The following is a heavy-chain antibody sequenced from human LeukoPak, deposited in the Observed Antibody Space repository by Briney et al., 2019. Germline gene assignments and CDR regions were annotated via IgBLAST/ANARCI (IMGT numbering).Heavy chain of an antibody. V-gene: IGHV3-23*01. J-gene: IGHJ4*02. CDR2: ISGSGGST. Sequence: GGSLRLSCAASGFIFSNYAMSWVRQAPGKGLEWVSAISGSGGSTYYADSVKGRFTISRDNSKNTLYLQMNSLRAEDTAVYYCARSAYYDILTGYYNVWYFDYWGQGTLVTVSS. D-gene: IGHD3-9*01. CDR3: ARSAYYDILTGYYNVWYFDY. CDR1: GFIFSNYA.